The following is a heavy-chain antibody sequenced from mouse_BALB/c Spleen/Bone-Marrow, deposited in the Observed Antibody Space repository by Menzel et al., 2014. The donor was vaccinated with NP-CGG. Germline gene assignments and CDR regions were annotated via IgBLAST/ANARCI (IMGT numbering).Heavy chain of an antibody. Sequence: DVKLVESGGGLVKPGGSLKLSCAASGFTFSDYYMYWVRQTPEKRLEWVATISGGGSYTYYPDSVKGRFTISRDNAKNNLYLQMSSLKSEDTAMYYCARVVTTATLYWYFDVWGAGTTVTVSS. V-gene: IGHV5-4*02. J-gene: IGHJ1*01. CDR3: ARVVTTATLYWYFDV. D-gene: IGHD1-2*01. CDR2: ISGGGSYT. CDR1: GFTFSDYY.